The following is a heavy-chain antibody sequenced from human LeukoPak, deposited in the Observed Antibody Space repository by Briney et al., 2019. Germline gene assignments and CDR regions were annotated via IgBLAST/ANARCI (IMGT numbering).Heavy chain of an antibody. CDR1: GFTFSSYW. D-gene: IGHD2-2*01. J-gene: IGHJ4*02. CDR3: ARTVIVVVPAAYFDY. CDR2: IKQDGSEK. V-gene: IGHV3-7*01. Sequence: GGSLRLSCEASGFTFSSYWMSWVRQAPGKGLEWVANIKQDGSEKYYVDSVKGRFTISRDNAKNSLYLQMNSLRAEDTAVYYCARTVIVVVPAAYFDYWGQGTLVTVSS.